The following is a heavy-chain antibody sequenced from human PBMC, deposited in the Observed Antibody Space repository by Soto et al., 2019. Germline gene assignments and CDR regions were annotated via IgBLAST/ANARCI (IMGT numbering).Heavy chain of an antibody. CDR2: INHSGST. CDR1: GGSFSGYY. D-gene: IGHD3-9*01. CDR3: ARGRGGLVRFDY. V-gene: IGHV4-34*01. Sequence: QVQLQQWGAGLLKPSETLSLTCAVYGGSFSGYYWSWIRQPPGKGLEWIGEINHSGSTNYNPSLKSRVTISVDTSKNQFSLKLSSVTAADTAVYYCARGRGGLVRFDYWGQGTLVIVSS. J-gene: IGHJ4*02.